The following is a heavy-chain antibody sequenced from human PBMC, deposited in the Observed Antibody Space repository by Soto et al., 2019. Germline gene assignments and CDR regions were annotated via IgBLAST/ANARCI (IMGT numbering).Heavy chain of an antibody. V-gene: IGHV1-69*02. CDR3: ARGKVTTSLGYYYYYGMDV. Sequence: QVQLVQSGAEVKKPGSSVKVSCKASGGTFSSYTISWVRQAPGQGLEWMGRIIPILGIANYAQKFQGRVTSTADKSTSTACMAPSSLRSEDTAVYYCARGKVTTSLGYYYYYGMDVWGQGTTVTVSS. J-gene: IGHJ6*02. CDR1: GGTFSSYT. D-gene: IGHD4-17*01. CDR2: IIPILGIA.